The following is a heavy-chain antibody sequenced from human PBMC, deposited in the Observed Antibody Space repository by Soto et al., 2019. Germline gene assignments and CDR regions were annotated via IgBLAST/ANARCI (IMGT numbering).Heavy chain of an antibody. CDR1: GFTFSSYD. CDR3: AKDATRTSCCYYFGY. D-gene: IGHD2-2*01. CDR2: ISNRDGRT. J-gene: IGHJ4*02. V-gene: IGHV3-23*01. Sequence: PGGSLRLSCAASGFTFSSYDMGWVRQAPGKGLEWVSAISNRDGRTYYAHSVKGRFTISRDNSKNTLYLQMNSLGAEDTAVYYCAKDATRTSCCYYFGYRRQRTLFTASS.